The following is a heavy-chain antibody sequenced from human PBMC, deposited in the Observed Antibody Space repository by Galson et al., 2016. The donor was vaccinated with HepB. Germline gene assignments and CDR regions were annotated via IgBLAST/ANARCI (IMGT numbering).Heavy chain of an antibody. Sequence: SLRLSCAASGFTFSSSWQHWVRQAPGKGLVWVSRSNTDGSSTSYADSVKGRFTISRDNAKNTLYLQMNSLRAEDTAVYYCARGGSRPSDYWVQGTLVTVSS. D-gene: IGHD1-26*01. CDR2: SNTDGSST. V-gene: IGHV3-74*01. CDR3: ARGGSRPSDY. CDR1: GFTFSSSW. J-gene: IGHJ4*02.